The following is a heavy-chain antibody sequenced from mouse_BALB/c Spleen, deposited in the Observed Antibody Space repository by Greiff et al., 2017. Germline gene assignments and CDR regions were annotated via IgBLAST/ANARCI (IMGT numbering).Heavy chain of an antibody. V-gene: IGHV10-1*02. CDR2: IRSKSNNYAT. D-gene: IGHD1-1*02. CDR1: GFTFNTYA. J-gene: IGHJ4*01. Sequence: EVKLMESGGGLVQPKGSLKLSCAASGFTFNTYAMNWVRQAPGKGLEWVARIRSKSNNYATYYADSVKDRFTISRDDSQSMLYLQMNNLKTEDTAMYYCVRHTLWSYAMDYWGQGTSVTVSS. CDR3: VRHTLWSYAMDY.